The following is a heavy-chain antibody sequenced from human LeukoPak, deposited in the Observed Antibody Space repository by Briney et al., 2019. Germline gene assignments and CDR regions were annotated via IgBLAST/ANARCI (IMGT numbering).Heavy chain of an antibody. CDR2: INHSGST. CDR3: ARRIAVTGSFDY. CDR1: GGSFSGYY. V-gene: IGHV4-34*01. D-gene: IGHD6-19*01. J-gene: IGHJ4*02. Sequence: SETLSLTRAVYGGSFSGYYWSWIRQPPGKGLEWIGEINHSGSTNYNPSLKSRVTISVDTSKNQFSLKLRSVTATDTALYYCARRIAVTGSFDYWGQGTLVTVSS.